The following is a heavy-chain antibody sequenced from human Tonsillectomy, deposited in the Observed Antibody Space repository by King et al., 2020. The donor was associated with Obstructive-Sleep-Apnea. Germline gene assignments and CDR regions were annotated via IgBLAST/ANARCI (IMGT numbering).Heavy chain of an antibody. J-gene: IGHJ6*02. CDR2: IYYSGST. V-gene: IGHV4-39*07. CDR3: ASDGDSCVDSCVWYGGGPGVARYYYYGMDV. Sequence: QLQESGPGLVKPSETLSLTCTVSGGSISSSSYYWGWIRQPPGKGLEWIGSIYYSGSTYYNPSLKSRVTISVDTSKNQFSLKLSSVTAADTAVYYCASDGDSCVDSCVWYGGGPGVARYYYYGMDVWGQGTTVTVSS. CDR1: GGSISSSSYY. D-gene: IGHD6-19*01.